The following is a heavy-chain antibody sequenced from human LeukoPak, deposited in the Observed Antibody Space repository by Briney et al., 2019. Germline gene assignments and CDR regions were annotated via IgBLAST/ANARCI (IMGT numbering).Heavy chain of an antibody. J-gene: IGHJ4*02. D-gene: IGHD3-10*01. CDR2: IYYSGST. CDR3: ARGSSITMVRGVSYFDY. CDR1: GGSISSYY. Sequence: SETLSLTCTVSGGSISSYYWSWIRQPPGKGLEWIGYIYYSGSTNYNPSLKSRVTISVDTSKNQFSLKLSSVTAADTAVYYCARGSSITMVRGVSYFDYWGQGTLVTVSS. V-gene: IGHV4-59*01.